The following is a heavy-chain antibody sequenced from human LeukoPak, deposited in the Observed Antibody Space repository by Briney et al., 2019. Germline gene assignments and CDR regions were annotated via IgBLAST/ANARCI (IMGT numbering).Heavy chain of an antibody. CDR2: ISTSGNTI. V-gene: IGHV3-48*02. Sequence: GGSLRLSCAGSGFIFSNYGMNWIRQAPGKGPEWISFISTSGNTIYQADSVKGRFTISRDNAKNSLYLQMNSLRDEDTAVYYCTRRLSYWGQGILVTVSS. D-gene: IGHD2/OR15-2a*01. J-gene: IGHJ4*02. CDR1: GFIFSNYG. CDR3: TRRLSY.